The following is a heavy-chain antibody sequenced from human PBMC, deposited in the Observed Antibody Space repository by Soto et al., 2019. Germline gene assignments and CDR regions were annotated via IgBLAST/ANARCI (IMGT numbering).Heavy chain of an antibody. CDR2: ISYDGGYK. CDR3: AKSESAYCGGDCYSWITYYYAMDV. CDR1: GFTFNTHG. V-gene: IGHV3-30*18. D-gene: IGHD2-21*02. J-gene: IGHJ6*02. Sequence: QVQLVESGGGVVQPGRSLRLSCAASGFTFNTHGMHWVRQAPGKGLEWVALISYDGGYKYYADSVKGRFTISRDNSKNTLYLQMNSLRAKDTAVYYCAKSESAYCGGDCYSWITYYYAMDVWGQGTTVTVSS.